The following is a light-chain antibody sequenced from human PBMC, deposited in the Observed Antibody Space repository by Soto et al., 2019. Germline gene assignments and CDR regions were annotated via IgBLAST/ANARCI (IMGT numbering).Light chain of an antibody. Sequence: QTVVTQPPSVSGAPGQRITIACTGSSSNIGAGYDVHWYRQLPGTVTKVLIYGNTNRPSGVPDRFSGSKSGTSASLAITGLQAEDEADYYCQSYDSSLSAWVFGGGTQLTVL. CDR1: SSNIGAGYD. J-gene: IGLJ3*02. V-gene: IGLV1-40*01. CDR3: QSYDSSLSAWV. CDR2: GNT.